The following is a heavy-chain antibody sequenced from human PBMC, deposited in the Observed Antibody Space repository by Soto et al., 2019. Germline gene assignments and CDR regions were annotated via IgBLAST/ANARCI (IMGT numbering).Heavy chain of an antibody. V-gene: IGHV4-30-2*01. CDR2: IYHGGST. J-gene: IGHJ4*02. CDR1: GGSISSGGYS. Sequence: QLQLQESGSGLVKPSQTLSLTCAVSGGSISSGGYSWSWMRQPPGKGLEWIGYIYHGGSTYYNPSLKTGATKSGVSSNNQLSLSLRSVTAADTAVYYCDRVPDYWGQGTLVTVSS. CDR3: DRVPDY.